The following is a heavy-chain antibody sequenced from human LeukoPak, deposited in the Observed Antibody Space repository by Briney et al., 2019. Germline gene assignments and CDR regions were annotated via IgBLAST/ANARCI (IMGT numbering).Heavy chain of an antibody. J-gene: IGHJ3*02. D-gene: IGHD3-10*01. CDR3: AADHRGELGDAFDT. V-gene: IGHV1-58*02. CDR2: IVLGSGDT. Sequence: SVKVSCKASRLTFSSSAIQWVRQARGQGLEWIGWIVLGSGDTEYAQNFQERVTITRDMSTSTAYMELNSLRSEDTAVYYCAADHRGELGDAFDTWGQGTKVTVSS. CDR1: RLTFSSSA.